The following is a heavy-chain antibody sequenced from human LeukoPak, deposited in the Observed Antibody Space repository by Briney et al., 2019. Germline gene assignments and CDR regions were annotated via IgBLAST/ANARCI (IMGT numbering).Heavy chain of an antibody. J-gene: IGHJ5*02. D-gene: IGHD6-13*01. CDR1: GGSFSGYY. CDR2: INHSGST. V-gene: IGHV4-34*01. CDR3: ARRIAAAGNNWFDP. Sequence: SETLSLTCAVYGGSFSGYYWSWIRQPPGKGLEWIGEINHSGSTNYNPSLKSRVTISVDTSKNQFSLKLSSVTAADTAVYYCARRIAAAGNNWFDPWGQRTLVTVSS.